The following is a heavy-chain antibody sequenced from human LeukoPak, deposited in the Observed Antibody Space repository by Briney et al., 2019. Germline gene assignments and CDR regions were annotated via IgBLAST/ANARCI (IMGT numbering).Heavy chain of an antibody. CDR1: GYTFTDYY. D-gene: IGHD3-16*01. J-gene: IGHJ4*02. CDR2: INSNSGGT. V-gene: IGHV1-2*02. CDR3: ARVLVPAGGGVVDY. Sequence: GASVKVSCKASGYTFTDYYMHWVRQAPGQGLEWMGWINSNSGGTNYAHKFQGRVTMARDTSISTAYMELSSLRSDDTAVYYCARVLVPAGGGVVDYWGQGTLVTVSS.